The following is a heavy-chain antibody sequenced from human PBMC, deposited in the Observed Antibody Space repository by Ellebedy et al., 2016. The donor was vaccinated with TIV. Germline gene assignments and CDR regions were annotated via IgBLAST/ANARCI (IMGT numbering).Heavy chain of an antibody. CDR1: GYRFTDFW. CDR2: IYPGDSDT. J-gene: IGHJ2*01. Sequence: GESLKISCKTSGYRFTDFWIGWVRQMPGKGLEYMGIIYPGDSDTRYSPSFQGQVTISADKSSRTAYLQLSSLKASDTAMYYCARRWAPGTDNLYWYFDLWGRGTLVTVSS. CDR3: ARRWAPGTDNLYWYFDL. V-gene: IGHV5-51*01. D-gene: IGHD1-1*01.